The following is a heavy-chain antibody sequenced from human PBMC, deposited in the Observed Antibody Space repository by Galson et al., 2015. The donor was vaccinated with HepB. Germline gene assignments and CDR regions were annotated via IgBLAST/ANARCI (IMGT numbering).Heavy chain of an antibody. J-gene: IGHJ5*02. Sequence: SVKVSCKASGYTFTSYAMHWVRQAPGQRLEWMGWINAGNGNTKYSQKFQGRVTITRDTSASTAYMELSSLRSEDTAVYYCASWGAGDSGPAVRRWLGFDPWGQGTLVTVSS. V-gene: IGHV1-3*01. CDR2: INAGNGNT. CDR1: GYTFTSYA. CDR3: ASWGAGDSGPAVRRWLGFDP. D-gene: IGHD5-12*01.